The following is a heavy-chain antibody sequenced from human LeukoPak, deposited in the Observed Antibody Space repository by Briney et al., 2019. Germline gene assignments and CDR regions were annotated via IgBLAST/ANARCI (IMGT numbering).Heavy chain of an antibody. J-gene: IGHJ4*02. CDR1: GFTFSSYA. D-gene: IGHD3-22*01. CDR3: AKHRFESGGYHSTD. Sequence: GGSLRLPCAASGFTFSSYAMSWVRQAPGKGLAWVSTISGGSGSTYCADSVKGRFTISRDNSKNTLYLQMNSLRDEDTAVYYCAKHRFESGGYHSTDWGQGTLVTVSS. CDR2: ISGGSGST. V-gene: IGHV3-23*01.